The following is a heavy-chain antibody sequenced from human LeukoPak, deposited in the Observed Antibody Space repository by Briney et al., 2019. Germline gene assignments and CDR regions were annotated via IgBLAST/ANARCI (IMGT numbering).Heavy chain of an antibody. CDR3: ARGRGYSYGFAY. CDR2: ISSSGSTI. Sequence: GGSLRLSCAASGFTFGDHYMSWVRHAPGKGLEWVSYISSSGSTIYYADSVKGRFTISRDNAKNSLYLQMNSLRAEDTAVYYCARGRGYSYGFAYWGQGTLVTVSS. CDR1: GFTFGDHY. V-gene: IGHV3-11*01. D-gene: IGHD5-18*01. J-gene: IGHJ4*02.